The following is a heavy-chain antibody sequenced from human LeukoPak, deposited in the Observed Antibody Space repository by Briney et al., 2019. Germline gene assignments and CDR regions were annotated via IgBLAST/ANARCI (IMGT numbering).Heavy chain of an antibody. CDR3: AAAYYYDSSGYYSGTWGDAFDI. CDR2: INPNSGGT. J-gene: IGHJ3*02. Sequence: GASVKVSCKASGYTFTGYYMHWVRQAPGQGLEWMGWINPNSGGTNYAQKFQGRVTMTRDTSISTAYMELSSLRSEDTAVYYCAAAYYYDSSGYYSGTWGDAFDIWGQGTMVTVSS. V-gene: IGHV1-2*02. CDR1: GYTFTGYY. D-gene: IGHD3-22*01.